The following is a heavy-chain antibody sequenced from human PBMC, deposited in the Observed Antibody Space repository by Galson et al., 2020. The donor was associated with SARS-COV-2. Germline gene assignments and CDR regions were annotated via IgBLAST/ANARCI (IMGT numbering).Heavy chain of an antibody. J-gene: IGHJ5*02. Sequence: SETLSLTCTVSGGSISSGGYYWSWIRQHPGKGLEWIGYIYYSGSTYYNPSLKSRVTISVDTSKNQFSLKLSSVTAADTAVYYCARVDCSGGSCQTGWFDPWGQGTLVTVSS. V-gene: IGHV4-31*03. CDR2: IYYSGST. CDR1: GGSISSGGYY. CDR3: ARVDCSGGSCQTGWFDP. D-gene: IGHD2-15*01.